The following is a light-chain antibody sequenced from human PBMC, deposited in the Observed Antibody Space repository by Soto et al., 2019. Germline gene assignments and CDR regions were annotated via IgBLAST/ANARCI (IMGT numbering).Light chain of an antibody. CDR2: EVS. CDR3: TSYTGDDFTFV. V-gene: IGLV2-8*01. CDR1: SSDIGTYDY. J-gene: IGLJ1*01. Sequence: QSVLTQPPSAAGSLGQSGTISCTGTSSDIGTYDYVSWYQQHPGRAPKLIIFEVSKRPSGVPDRFSGSKSGNTASLIVSGLQPDDEAEYHCTSYTGDDFTFVFGTGTKVTVL.